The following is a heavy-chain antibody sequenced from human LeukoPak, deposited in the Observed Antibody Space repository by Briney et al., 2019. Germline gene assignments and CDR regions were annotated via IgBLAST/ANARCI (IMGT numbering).Heavy chain of an antibody. CDR1: GGSISSYY. J-gene: IGHJ4*02. CDR2: IYYSGST. V-gene: IGHV4-59*08. Sequence: SETLSLTCTVSGGSISSYYWSWIRQPPGKGLEWIGYIYYSGSTNYNPSLKSRVTISVDTSKNQFSLKLSSVTAADTAVYYCAGSGGLANQGAVFDYWGQGTLVTVSS. CDR3: AGSGGLANQGAVFDY. D-gene: IGHD3-10*01.